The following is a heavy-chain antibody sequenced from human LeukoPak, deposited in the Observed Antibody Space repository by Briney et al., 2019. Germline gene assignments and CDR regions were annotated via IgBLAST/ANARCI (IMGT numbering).Heavy chain of an antibody. J-gene: IGHJ4*02. CDR3: ANVLGYCSSTSCYTY. D-gene: IGHD2-2*02. V-gene: IGHV3-23*01. CDR1: VFTFSSYA. CDR2: ISGSGGST. Sequence: SGGSLRLSCAASVFTFSSYAMSWVRQAPGKGLEWVSAISGSGGSTYYADSVKGRFTISRDNSKNTLYLQMNSLRAEDTAVYYCANVLGYCSSTSCYTYWGQGTLVTVSS.